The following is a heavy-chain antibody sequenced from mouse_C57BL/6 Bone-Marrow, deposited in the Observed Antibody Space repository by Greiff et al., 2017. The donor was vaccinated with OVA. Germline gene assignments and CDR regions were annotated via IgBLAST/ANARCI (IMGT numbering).Heavy chain of an antibody. V-gene: IGHV5-6*01. J-gene: IGHJ3*01. CDR1: GFTFSSYG. CDR2: ISSGGSYT. CDR3: ASPYDYPFAY. Sequence: EVQVVESGGDLVKPGGSLKLSCAASGFTFSSYGMSWVRQTPDKRLEWVATISSGGSYTYYPDSVKGRFTISRDNAKNTLYLQMSSLKSEDTAMYYCASPYDYPFAYWGQGTLVTVSA. D-gene: IGHD2-4*01.